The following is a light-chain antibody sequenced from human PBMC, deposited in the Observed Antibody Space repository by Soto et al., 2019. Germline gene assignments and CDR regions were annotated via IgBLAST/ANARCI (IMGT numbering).Light chain of an antibody. J-gene: IGKJ5*01. CDR1: QNIGGT. CDR2: AAS. CDR3: QQYIKWPIT. V-gene: IGKV3-15*01. Sequence: EIVMTQSPAILSVSPGETATLSCRASQNIGGTLAWYQQKPGQAPRLLFYAASARATGTPARFSGSGSGTEFTPTISSLQSEDFAVYYCQQYIKWPITFGQGTRLEIK.